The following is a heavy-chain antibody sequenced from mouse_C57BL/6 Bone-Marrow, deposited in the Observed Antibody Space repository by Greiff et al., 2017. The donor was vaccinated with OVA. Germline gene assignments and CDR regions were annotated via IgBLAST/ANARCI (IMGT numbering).Heavy chain of an antibody. CDR2: IWTGGGT. J-gene: IGHJ1*03. Sequence: QVQLQQSGPGLVAPSQSLSITCTVSGFSLTSYAISWVRQPPGKGLEWLGVIWTGGGTNYNSALKSRLSISKDNSKSQVFLKRNSLQTDDTARYXCASDYYGRSEYFDVWGTGTTVTVSS. CDR1: GFSLTSYA. D-gene: IGHD1-1*01. CDR3: ASDYYGRSEYFDV. V-gene: IGHV2-9-1*01.